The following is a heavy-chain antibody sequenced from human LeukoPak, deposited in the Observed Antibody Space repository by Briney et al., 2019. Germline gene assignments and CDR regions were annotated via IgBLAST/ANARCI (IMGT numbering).Heavy chain of an antibody. D-gene: IGHD3-10*01. CDR1: GYTFTGYY. CDR3: ARAPITMVRGVTRVFDY. Sequence: ASVKVSCKASGYTFTGYYMHWVRQAPGQGLEWMGRINPNSGDTNYAQKFQGRVTMTRDTSISTAYMELSRLRSDDTAVYYCARAPITMVRGVTRVFDYWGQGTLVTVSS. CDR2: INPNSGDT. V-gene: IGHV1-2*06. J-gene: IGHJ4*02.